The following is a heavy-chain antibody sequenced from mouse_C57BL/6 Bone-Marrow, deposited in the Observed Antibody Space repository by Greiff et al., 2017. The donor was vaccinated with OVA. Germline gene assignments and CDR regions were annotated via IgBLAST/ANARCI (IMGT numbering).Heavy chain of an antibody. J-gene: IGHJ2*01. CDR3: AREGLITTVVASGDYFDC. CDR2: ISSGSSTI. D-gene: IGHD1-1*01. CDR1: GFTFSDYG. Sequence: EVKLMESGGGLVKPGGSLKLSCAASGFTFSDYGMHWVRQAPEKGLEWVAYISSGSSTIYYADTVKGRFTIPRDNAKNTLFLQMTSLRSEDTAMYYCAREGLITTVVASGDYFDCWGQGTTLTVSS. V-gene: IGHV5-17*01.